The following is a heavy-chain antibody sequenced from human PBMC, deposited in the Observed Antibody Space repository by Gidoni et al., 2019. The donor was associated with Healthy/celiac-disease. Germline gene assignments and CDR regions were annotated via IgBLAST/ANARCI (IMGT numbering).Heavy chain of an antibody. CDR2: IKQDGSEK. CDR3: ARVRTYYDILTGRGYFDY. Sequence: EVQLVESGGGLVQPGGPLRLSCAASGFTFSSYWMSWVRQAPGKGLEWVANIKQDGSEKYYVDSVKGRFTISRDNAKNSLYLQMNSLRAEDTAVYYCARVRTYYDILTGRGYFDYWGQGTLVTVSS. CDR1: GFTFSSYW. D-gene: IGHD3-9*01. V-gene: IGHV3-7*01. J-gene: IGHJ4*02.